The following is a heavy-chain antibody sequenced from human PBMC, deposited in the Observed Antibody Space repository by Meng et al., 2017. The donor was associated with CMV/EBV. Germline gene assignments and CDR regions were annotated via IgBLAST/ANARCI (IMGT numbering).Heavy chain of an antibody. V-gene: IGHV3-21*01. J-gene: IGHJ4*02. CDR1: GFTFSSYS. CDR2: ISSSSSYI. CDR3: APSLGYCSGGSCYRDY. D-gene: IGHD2-15*01. Sequence: GESLKISCAASGFTFSSYSMNWVRQAPGKGLEWVSSISSSSSYIYYADSVKGRFTISRDNAKNSLYLQMNSLRAEDTAVYYCAPSLGYCSGGSCYRDYWGQGTLVTVSS.